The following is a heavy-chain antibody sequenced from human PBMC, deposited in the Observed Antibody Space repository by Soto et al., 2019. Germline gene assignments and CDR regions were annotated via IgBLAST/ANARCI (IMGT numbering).Heavy chain of an antibody. J-gene: IGHJ4*02. D-gene: IGHD3-22*01. V-gene: IGHV4-59*01. CDR3: ARSYYDSSGYYYFFY. CDR2: IYYSGST. CDR1: GGSISSYY. Sequence: TSETLSLTCTVSGGSISSYYWSWIRQPPGKGLEWIGYIYYSGSTNYNPSLKSRVTISVDTSKNQFSLKLSSVTAADTAVYHCARSYYDSSGYYYFFYWGQGTLVTVSS.